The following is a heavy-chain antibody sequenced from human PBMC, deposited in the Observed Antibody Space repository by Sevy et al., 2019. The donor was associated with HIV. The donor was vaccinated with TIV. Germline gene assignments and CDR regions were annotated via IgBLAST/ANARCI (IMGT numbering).Heavy chain of an antibody. D-gene: IGHD3-22*01. CDR2: FDPEDGET. CDR3: GTAREYYSDNSGYIDY. V-gene: IGHV1-24*01. J-gene: IGHJ4*02. Sequence: ASVKVSCKVSGHTLSNLSMHWVRQTPGKGLEWMGRFDPEDGETIYAQTFQGRFTMTEDTSTDTAYMELSSLRSEDTAVFYCGTAREYYSDNSGYIDYWGQGTLVTVSS. CDR1: GHTLSNLS.